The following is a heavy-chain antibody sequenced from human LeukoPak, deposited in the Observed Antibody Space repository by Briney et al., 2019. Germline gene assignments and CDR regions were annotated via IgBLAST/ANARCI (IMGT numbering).Heavy chain of an antibody. V-gene: IGHV4-39*01. CDR3: SSIAARPEFDY. CDR1: GGSISSSSYY. D-gene: IGHD6-6*01. J-gene: IGHJ4*02. CDR2: IYYSGST. Sequence: KPSETLSLTCTVSGGSISSSSYYWGWIRQPPGKGLEWIGSIYYSGSTYYNPSLKSRVTISVDTSKNQFSLKLSSVTAADTAVYYCSSIAARPEFDYWGQGTLVTVSS.